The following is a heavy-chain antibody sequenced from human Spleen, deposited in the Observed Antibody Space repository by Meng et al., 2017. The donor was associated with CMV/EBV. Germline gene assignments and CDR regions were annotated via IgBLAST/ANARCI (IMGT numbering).Heavy chain of an antibody. V-gene: IGHV1-69*10. D-gene: IGHD2/OR15-2a*01. CDR1: DTFNNHP. CDR3: ARVSRTRIEMIYEGFDP. Sequence: DTFNNHPITWVRQATGQGLEWIGGIIPFLDKALYAQRFEGRVKITADKSTSTAYMELSSLRSEDTAMYYCARVSRTRIEMIYEGFDPWGQGTLVTVSS. CDR2: IIPFLDKA. J-gene: IGHJ5*02.